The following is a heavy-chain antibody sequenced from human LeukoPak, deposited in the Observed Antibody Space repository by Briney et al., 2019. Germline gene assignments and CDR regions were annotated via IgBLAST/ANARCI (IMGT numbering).Heavy chain of an antibody. CDR3: VRSALPDDNWYFDL. CDR2: FGSAGDT. J-gene: IGHJ2*01. D-gene: IGHD1-1*01. Sequence: GGSLRLSCATSGFPFSAYDMHWVRQAPGKGLEWVSAFGSAGDTYYPGAVKGRFTISRDYATDSLYLQLNSLRAGDTAVYFFVRSALPDDNWYFDLWGRGTLVTVSS. CDR1: GFPFSAYD. V-gene: IGHV3-13*01.